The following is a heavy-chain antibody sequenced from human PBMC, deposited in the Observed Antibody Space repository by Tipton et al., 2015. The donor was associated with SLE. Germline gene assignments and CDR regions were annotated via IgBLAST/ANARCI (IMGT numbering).Heavy chain of an antibody. CDR1: GGSISSYY. D-gene: IGHD3-9*01. CDR2: IYHSGST. Sequence: TLSLTCTVSGGSISSYYWGWIRQPPGKGLEWIGSIYHSGSTYYNPSLKSRVTILVDTSKNQFSLKLSSVTAADTAVYYCARLSNNDRRYFDYWGQGTLVTVSS. V-gene: IGHV4-38-2*02. J-gene: IGHJ4*02. CDR3: ARLSNNDRRYFDY.